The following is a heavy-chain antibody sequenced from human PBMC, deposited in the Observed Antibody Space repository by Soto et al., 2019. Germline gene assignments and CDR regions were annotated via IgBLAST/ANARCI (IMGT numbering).Heavy chain of an antibody. CDR3: SKDEGIAACCPPPQGS. CDR2: ISSSGSTI. D-gene: IGHD6-13*01. J-gene: IGHJ5*01. Sequence: GGSLRLSCGACGFTFSSYEMNWVRQAPGKGLEWVSYISSSGSTIYYADSVKGRFTISREKAKNSLYLQMNGLRAEDTAVEYCSKDEGIAACCPPPQGSWGEGSLVRVST. CDR1: GFTFSSYE. V-gene: IGHV3-48*03.